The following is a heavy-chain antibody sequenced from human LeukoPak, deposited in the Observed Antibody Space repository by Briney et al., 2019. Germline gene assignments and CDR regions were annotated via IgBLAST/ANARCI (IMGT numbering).Heavy chain of an antibody. D-gene: IGHD3-16*01. CDR1: GGSISSGDYY. CDR3: ARATLVSEAFDI. J-gene: IGHJ3*02. CDR2: IYYSGST. V-gene: IGHV4-30-4*08. Sequence: SETLSLTCTVSGGSISSGDYYWSWIRQPPGKGLEWIGYIYYSGSTYYNPSLKSRVTISVDTSKNQFSLKLSSVTAADTAVYYCARATLVSEAFDIWGQGTMVTVSS.